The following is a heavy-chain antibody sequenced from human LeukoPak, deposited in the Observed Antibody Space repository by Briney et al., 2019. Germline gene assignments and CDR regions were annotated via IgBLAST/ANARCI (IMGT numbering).Heavy chain of an antibody. Sequence: SETLSLTCTVSGGSISSYYWSWIRQPAGKGLEWIGRIYTSGSTNYNPSLKSRVTMSVDTSKNQFSLKLSSVTAADTAVYYCARDMRNYDILTGYLDLFDPWGQGTLVTASS. CDR2: IYTSGST. CDR1: GGSISSYY. J-gene: IGHJ5*02. V-gene: IGHV4-4*07. CDR3: ARDMRNYDILTGYLDLFDP. D-gene: IGHD3-9*01.